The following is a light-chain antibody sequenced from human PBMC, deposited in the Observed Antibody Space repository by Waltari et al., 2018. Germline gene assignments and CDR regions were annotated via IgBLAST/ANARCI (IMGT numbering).Light chain of an antibody. CDR1: QSLVHSDGNTY. J-gene: IGKJ5*01. CDR3: MQGTHWPPIT. V-gene: IGKV2-30*02. CDR2: KVS. Sequence: DVVMTQSPLSLPVTLGQPASISCRSSQSLVHSDGNTYLNWFLQRPGQSPRRLIYKVSKRDAGVPDRLSGSGSGTDFTLKISRVEAEDVGIYYYMQGTHWPPITFGQGTRLEIK.